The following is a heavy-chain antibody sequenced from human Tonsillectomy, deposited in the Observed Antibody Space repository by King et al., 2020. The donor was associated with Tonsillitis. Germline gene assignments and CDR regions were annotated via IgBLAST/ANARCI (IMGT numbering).Heavy chain of an antibody. Sequence: QLQESGPGLVKPSETLSLTCSVSGNSISSGYYWGWIRQPPGKGLEWIGSIYHSGSTYCNPSLKSRVTISLDTSKNQFSLKLSSVTAADTAVYYCARISSGWNDAFDIWGQGTMVTVSS. CDR3: ARISSGWNDAFDI. J-gene: IGHJ3*02. V-gene: IGHV4-38-2*02. CDR1: GNSISSGYY. D-gene: IGHD6-19*01. CDR2: IYHSGST.